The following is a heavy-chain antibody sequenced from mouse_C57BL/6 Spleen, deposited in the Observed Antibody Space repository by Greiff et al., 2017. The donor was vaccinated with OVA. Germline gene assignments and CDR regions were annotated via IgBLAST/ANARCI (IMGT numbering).Heavy chain of an antibody. J-gene: IGHJ2*01. Sequence: EVQLQQSGPELVKPGASVTMSCTASGYTFTDYNMPWVKQSHGTSLEWIGYINPNNGGTSYNQKFKGKATLTVNKSSSTAYMELRSLTSEDSAVYYCARDGLLPYYFDYRGQGTTLTVSS. CDR1: GYTFTDYN. D-gene: IGHD1-1*01. CDR2: INPNNGGT. CDR3: ARDGLLPYYFDY. V-gene: IGHV1-22*01.